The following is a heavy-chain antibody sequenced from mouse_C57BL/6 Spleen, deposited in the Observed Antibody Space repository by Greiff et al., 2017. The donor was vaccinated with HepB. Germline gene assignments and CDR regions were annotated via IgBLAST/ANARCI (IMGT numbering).Heavy chain of an antibody. CDR1: GYTFTSYW. V-gene: IGHV1-55*01. CDR3: ARFKRAYFDY. D-gene: IGHD3-1*01. CDR2: IYPGSGST. J-gene: IGHJ2*01. Sequence: QVHVKQSGAELVKPGASVKMSCKASGYTFTSYWITWVKQRPGQGLEWIGDIYPGSGSTNYNEKFKSKATLTVDTSSSTAYMQLSSLTSEDSAVSYGARFKRAYFDYWSQGTTLTVAS.